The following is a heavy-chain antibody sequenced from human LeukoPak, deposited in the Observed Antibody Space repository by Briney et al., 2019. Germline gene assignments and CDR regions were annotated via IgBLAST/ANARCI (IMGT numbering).Heavy chain of an antibody. J-gene: IGHJ6*03. CDR2: ISYDGSNK. CDR3: AKGSKLVVITRDHYMAV. Sequence: GRSLRLSCAASGFTFSSYAMHWVRQAPGKGLEWVAVISYDGSNKYYADFVKGRFTISRDNSKNTLYLQMNSLRAGDTAVYYCAKGSKLVVITRDHYMAVWGKGTTVTISS. D-gene: IGHD3-22*01. CDR1: GFTFSSYA. V-gene: IGHV3-30*04.